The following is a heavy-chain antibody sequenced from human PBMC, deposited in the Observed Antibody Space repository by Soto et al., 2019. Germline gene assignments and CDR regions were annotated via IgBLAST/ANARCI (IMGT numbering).Heavy chain of an antibody. Sequence: QVQLVQSGAEVKKPGSSVKVSCKASGGTFSSYTISWVRQAPGQGLEWMGRIIPILGRANYAQKFQGRVTITADKSTRTAYMELSSLRSGDTAVYYCAAGYSSGWGFDYWGQGTLVPVSS. V-gene: IGHV1-69*02. CDR1: GGTFSSYT. J-gene: IGHJ4*02. CDR2: IIPILGRA. CDR3: AAGYSSGWGFDY. D-gene: IGHD6-19*01.